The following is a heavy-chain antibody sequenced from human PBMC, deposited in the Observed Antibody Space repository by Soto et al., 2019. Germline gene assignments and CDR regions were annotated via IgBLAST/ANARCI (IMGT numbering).Heavy chain of an antibody. D-gene: IGHD1-26*01. CDR1: GFTFDKVW. J-gene: IGHJ4*02. CDR3: TKGRDALLY. Sequence: EVQLVESGGGLVKPGGSLRLSCAVSGFTFDKVWMNWVRQAPGKGLEWVGRIKSKTDGGTTDYAAPVKGRFTISRDDSKNMLYLQMNSLKTEDTGMYFCTKGRDALLYWGQGTLVTVSS. CDR2: IKSKTDGGTT. V-gene: IGHV3-15*07.